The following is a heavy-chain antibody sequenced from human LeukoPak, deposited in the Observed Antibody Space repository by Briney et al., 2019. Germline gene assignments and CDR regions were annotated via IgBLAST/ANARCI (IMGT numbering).Heavy chain of an antibody. CDR1: RDSISSYY. D-gene: IGHD3-10*01. Sequence: PSDTLSLTCTVARDSISSYYWNLIRQPPGEGLEWIGRIYASGYTEYNPSLQTRVTMSVDTSKNEFSLKVDTVAAADTAVYFCARNHIVTGTYFDSWGQGILVSVAS. J-gene: IGHJ4*02. V-gene: IGHV4-4*07. CDR2: IYASGYT. CDR3: ARNHIVTGTYFDS.